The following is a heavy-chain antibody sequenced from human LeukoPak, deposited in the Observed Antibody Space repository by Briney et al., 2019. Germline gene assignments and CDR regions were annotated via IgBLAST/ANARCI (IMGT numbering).Heavy chain of an antibody. J-gene: IGHJ4*02. D-gene: IGHD3-10*01. V-gene: IGHV3-21*01. CDR2: ISSSSGYI. CDR1: GFTFSSYS. Sequence: KSGGSLRLSCAASGFTFSSYSMNWVRQAPGEGLEWVSSISSSSGYIYYADSVKGRFTISRDSSKNTLYLQMNSLRAEDTAVYYCAKGMAPYGSGSLFDYWGQGTLVTVSS. CDR3: AKGMAPYGSGSLFDY.